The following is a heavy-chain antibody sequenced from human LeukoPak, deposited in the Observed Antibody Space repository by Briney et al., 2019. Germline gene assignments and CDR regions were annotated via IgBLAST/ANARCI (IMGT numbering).Heavy chain of an antibody. J-gene: IGHJ3*02. CDR2: ISYDGSNK. Sequence: GGSLRLSCAASGFTFSSYAMHWVRQAPGKGLEWVAVISYDGSNKYYADSVKGRFTISRDNSKNTLYLQMNSLRAEDTAVYYCAKDLMVRGARDAFDIWGQGTMVTVSS. V-gene: IGHV3-30*04. CDR3: AKDLMVRGARDAFDI. CDR1: GFTFSSYA. D-gene: IGHD3-10*01.